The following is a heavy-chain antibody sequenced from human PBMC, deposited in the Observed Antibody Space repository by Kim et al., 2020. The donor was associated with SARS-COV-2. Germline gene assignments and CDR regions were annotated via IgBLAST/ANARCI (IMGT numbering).Heavy chain of an antibody. CDR1: GGSISSSSYY. D-gene: IGHD6-19*01. J-gene: IGHJ3*02. Sequence: SETLSLTCTVSGGSISSSSYYWGWIRQPPGKGLEWIGSIYYSGSTYYNPSLTSRVTISVDTSKNQFSLKLSSVTAADTAVYYCARHLAVVSGWYGDDAFDIWGQGTMVTVSS. CDR2: IYYSGST. V-gene: IGHV4-39*01. CDR3: ARHLAVVSGWYGDDAFDI.